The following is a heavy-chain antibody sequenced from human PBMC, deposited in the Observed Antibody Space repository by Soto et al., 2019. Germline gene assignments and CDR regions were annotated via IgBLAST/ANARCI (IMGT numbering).Heavy chain of an antibody. CDR1: GFTFSSYG. CDR2: IWYDGSNK. Sequence: QVQLVESGGGVVQPGRSLRLSCAASGFTFSSYGMHWVRQAPGKGLEWVAVIWYDGSNKYYADSVKGRFTISRDNSNNTLYLQMNSLRAEDTAVYYCARDSYDFWSGHYFDYWGQGTLVTVSS. CDR3: ARDSYDFWSGHYFDY. V-gene: IGHV3-33*01. D-gene: IGHD3-3*01. J-gene: IGHJ4*02.